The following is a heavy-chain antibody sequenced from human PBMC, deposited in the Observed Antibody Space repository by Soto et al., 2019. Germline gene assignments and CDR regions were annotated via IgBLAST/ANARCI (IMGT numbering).Heavy chain of an antibody. Sequence: QTLSVTCAISGDSVSSNTASWNWIRQSPSRGLEWLGRTYFRSKWYNDYAVSVKSRIIINPDTSNNQFSLQLNSVTPEDTAVYFCAKGDNLGPKTGYAFDSWAQGIMVTVSS. J-gene: IGHJ4*02. CDR3: AKGDNLGPKTGYAFDS. CDR1: GDSVSSNTAS. V-gene: IGHV6-1*01. D-gene: IGHD5-12*01. CDR2: TYFRSKWYN.